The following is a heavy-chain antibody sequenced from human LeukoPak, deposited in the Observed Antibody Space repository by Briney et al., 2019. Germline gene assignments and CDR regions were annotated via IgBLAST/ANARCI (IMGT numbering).Heavy chain of an antibody. CDR2: IRYDGSNK. V-gene: IGHV3-30*02. Sequence: GGSLRLSCAASGFTFSSYGMHWVRQAPGKGLEWVAFIRYDGSNKYYADSVKGRFTISRDNSKNTLYLQMNSLRAEDTAVYYCARSRYYYDSSGYYYYFDYWGQGTLVTVSS. J-gene: IGHJ4*02. CDR3: ARSRYYYDSSGYYYYFDY. D-gene: IGHD3-22*01. CDR1: GFTFSSYG.